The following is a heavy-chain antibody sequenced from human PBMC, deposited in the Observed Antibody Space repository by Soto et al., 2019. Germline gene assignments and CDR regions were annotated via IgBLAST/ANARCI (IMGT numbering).Heavy chain of an antibody. J-gene: IGHJ5*02. V-gene: IGHV1-69*12. CDR3: ARGMKAGYCISTSCLGWFDP. D-gene: IGHD2-2*01. CDR1: GGTFSNYA. Sequence: QVQLVQSGAEVKKPGSSVKVSCKASGGTFSNYAINWVRQAPGQGLEWMGGIIPMFGTANYEQNFQGRVTIAADESTTTAYMELSSLRSEDTAGYYCARGMKAGYCISTSCLGWFDPWGQGTLVAVSS. CDR2: IIPMFGTA.